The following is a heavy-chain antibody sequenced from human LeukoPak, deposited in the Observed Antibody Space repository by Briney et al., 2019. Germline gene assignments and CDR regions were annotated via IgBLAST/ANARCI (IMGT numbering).Heavy chain of an antibody. J-gene: IGHJ5*02. CDR1: GFTFSSYE. Sequence: GGSLRLSCAASGFTFSSYEMNWVRQAPGKGLEWVSYISSSSSTIYYADSVKGRFTISRDNAKNSLYLQMNSLRAEDTAVYYCARGHNWFDPWGQGTLVTVSS. CDR2: ISSSSSTI. CDR3: ARGHNWFDP. V-gene: IGHV3-48*03.